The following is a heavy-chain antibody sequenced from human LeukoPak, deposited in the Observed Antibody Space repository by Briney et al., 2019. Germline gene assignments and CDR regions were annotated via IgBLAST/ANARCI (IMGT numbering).Heavy chain of an antibody. Sequence: GGCLRLSCAASGFTFSSYTMNWVRQAPGKGLEWVSSISSSSSYIYYADSVKGRFTISRDNAKNSLYLQMNSLRAEDTAVYYCARDELWSGSAVGYWGQGTLVTVSS. V-gene: IGHV3-21*01. CDR2: ISSSSSYI. J-gene: IGHJ4*02. CDR3: ARDELWSGSAVGY. CDR1: GFTFSSYT. D-gene: IGHD3-3*01.